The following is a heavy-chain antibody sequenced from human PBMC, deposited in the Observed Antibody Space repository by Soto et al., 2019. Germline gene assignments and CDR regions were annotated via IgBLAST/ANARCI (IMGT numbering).Heavy chain of an antibody. CDR2: IYNGGPT. D-gene: IGHD2-8*01. Sequence: SETLSLTCTVSGVSISNGDYYWNWIRQTPGKGLEWIGYIYNGGPTYYNPSLESRLSLSVDTSGNQFSLRLSSVTAADTAIYYCARSLEYGIPFDKWGQGTLVTVSS. CDR1: GVSISNGDYY. J-gene: IGHJ4*02. CDR3: ARSLEYGIPFDK. V-gene: IGHV4-30-4*01.